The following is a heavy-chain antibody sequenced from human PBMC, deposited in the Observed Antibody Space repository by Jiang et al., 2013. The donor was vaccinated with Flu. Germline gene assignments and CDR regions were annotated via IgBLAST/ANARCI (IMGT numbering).Heavy chain of an antibody. CDR1: GYPFTSYA. CDR2: INTNTGNP. J-gene: IGHJ4*02. V-gene: IGHV7-4-1*02. D-gene: IGHD3-3*01. CDR3: ARDVYDFWGGHDY. Sequence: ELKKPGASVKVSCKASGYPFTSYAMNWVRQAPGQGLEWLGYINTNTGNPTYAQGFTGRFVLSLDTSVNTAYLQISSLKTEDTAIYYCARDVYDFWGGHDYWGQGTLVTVSS.